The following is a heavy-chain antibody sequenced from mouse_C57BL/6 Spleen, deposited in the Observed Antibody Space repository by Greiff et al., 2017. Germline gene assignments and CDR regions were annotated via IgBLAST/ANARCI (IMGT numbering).Heavy chain of an antibody. CDR2: INPSSGYT. Sequence: QVQLQQSGAELARPGASVKMSCKASGYTFTRYTMHWVKQRPGQGLEWIGYINPSSGYTKYNQKFKDKATLTADKSSSTAYMQLSSLTSEDSAVYYCARGNYAMDYWGQGTSVTVSS. CDR3: ARGNYAMDY. CDR1: GYTFTRYT. V-gene: IGHV1-4*01. J-gene: IGHJ4*01.